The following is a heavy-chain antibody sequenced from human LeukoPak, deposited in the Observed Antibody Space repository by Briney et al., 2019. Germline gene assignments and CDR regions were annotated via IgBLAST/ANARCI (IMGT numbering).Heavy chain of an antibody. J-gene: IGHJ3*02. CDR3: AKVLGSTDAFDI. Sequence: GRSLRLSCAASGFTFDDYAMHWVRQAPGKGLEWVSGISWNSGSIGYADSVKGRFTISRDNAKNSLYLQMYSLRAEDTALYYCAKVLGSTDAFDIWGQGTMVTVSS. D-gene: IGHD3-16*01. CDR1: GFTFDDYA. CDR2: ISWNSGSI. V-gene: IGHV3-9*01.